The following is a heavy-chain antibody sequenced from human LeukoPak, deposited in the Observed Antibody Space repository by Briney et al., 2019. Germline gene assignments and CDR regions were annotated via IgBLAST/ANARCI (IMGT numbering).Heavy chain of an antibody. V-gene: IGHV1-46*01. CDR3: ARDRRHDYYGSGEGFDP. D-gene: IGHD3-10*01. Sequence: ASVKVSCKASGYTFTSYYMHWVRQAPGQGLEWMGIINPSGGSTSYAQKFQGRVTMTRDMSTSTVYMELSSLRSEDTAVYYCARDRRHDYYGSGEGFDPWGQGTLVTVSS. CDR1: GYTFTSYY. J-gene: IGHJ5*02. CDR2: INPSGGST.